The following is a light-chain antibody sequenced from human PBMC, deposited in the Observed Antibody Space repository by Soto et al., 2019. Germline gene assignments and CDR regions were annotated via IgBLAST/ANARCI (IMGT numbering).Light chain of an antibody. J-gene: IGKJ2*01. CDR3: QQSYSTLMYT. CDR1: QSISSW. CDR2: DAS. Sequence: DIQMTQSPATLSASVGDRVTITCRASQSISSWLAGYQQKPVKAPKLLIYDASSLESGVPSRFSGRGSGTEFALTISSLQPEDFATYYCQQSYSTLMYTFGQGTKLEIK. V-gene: IGKV1-5*01.